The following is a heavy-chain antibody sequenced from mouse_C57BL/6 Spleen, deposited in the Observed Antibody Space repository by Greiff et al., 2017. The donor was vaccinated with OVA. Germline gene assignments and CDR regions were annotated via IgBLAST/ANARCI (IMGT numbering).Heavy chain of an antibody. CDR1: GYSITSGYY. D-gene: IGHD1-1*01. Sequence: DVKLQESGPGLVKPSQSLSLTCSVTGYSITSGYYWNWIRQFPGNKLEWMGYISYDGSNNYNPSLKNRISITRDTSKNQFFLKLNSVTTEDTATYYCARDEDYGSSYVWYFDVWGTGTTVTVSS. CDR2: ISYDGSN. CDR3: ARDEDYGSSYVWYFDV. J-gene: IGHJ1*03. V-gene: IGHV3-6*01.